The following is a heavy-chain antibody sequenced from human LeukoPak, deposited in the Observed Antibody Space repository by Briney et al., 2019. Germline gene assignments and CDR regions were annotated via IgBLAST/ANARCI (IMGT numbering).Heavy chain of an antibody. CDR3: ARGPLAREQWLVLDWFDP. Sequence: AASVKVSCKASGYTFTSYGISWVRQAPGQGLEWMGWISAYNGNTNYAQKLQGRVTMTTDTSTSTAYMELRSLRSDDTAVYYCARGPLAREQWLVLDWFDPWGQGTLVTVSS. CDR1: GYTFTSYG. CDR2: ISAYNGNT. J-gene: IGHJ5*02. D-gene: IGHD6-19*01. V-gene: IGHV1-18*01.